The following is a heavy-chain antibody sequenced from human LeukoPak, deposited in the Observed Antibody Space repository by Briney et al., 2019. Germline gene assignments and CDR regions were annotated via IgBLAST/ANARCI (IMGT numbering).Heavy chain of an antibody. Sequence: SETLSLTCAVYGGSFSGYYWSWIRQPPGKGLEWIGEINHSGSTNYSPSLKSRVTISVDTSKNQFSLKLSSVTAADTAVYYCARDKGPWIQYYFDYWGQETLVTVSS. D-gene: IGHD5-18*01. V-gene: IGHV4-34*01. CDR2: INHSGST. J-gene: IGHJ4*02. CDR3: ARDKGPWIQYYFDY. CDR1: GGSFSGYY.